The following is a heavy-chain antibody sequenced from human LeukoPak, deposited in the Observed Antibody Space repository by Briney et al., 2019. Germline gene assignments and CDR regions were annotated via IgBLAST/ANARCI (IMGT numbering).Heavy chain of an antibody. J-gene: IGHJ4*02. CDR1: GYRFTSYW. CDR3: ARHSAVVPAAHIDY. V-gene: IGHV5-10-1*01. Sequence: GGSLRISFKGSGYRFTSYWISWVRQMPGKGLEWMGRIDPSDSYTNYCPSFQGHVTISADKSISTAYLQWSSLKASDTAMYYCARHSAVVPAAHIDYWGQGTLVTVSS. CDR2: IDPSDSYT. D-gene: IGHD2-2*01.